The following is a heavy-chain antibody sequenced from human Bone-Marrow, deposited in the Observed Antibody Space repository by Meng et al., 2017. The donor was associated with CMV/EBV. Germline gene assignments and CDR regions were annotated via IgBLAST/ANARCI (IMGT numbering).Heavy chain of an antibody. Sequence: SGFTFSSYSMNWVRQAPGKGLEWVSSISSSSSYIYYADSVKGRFTISRDNAKNSLYLQMNSLRAEDTAVYYCARDPYDYGEQYYLDYWGQGTLVTVSS. D-gene: IGHD4-17*01. CDR2: ISSSSSYI. CDR1: GFTFSSYS. J-gene: IGHJ4*02. CDR3: ARDPYDYGEQYYLDY. V-gene: IGHV3-21*01.